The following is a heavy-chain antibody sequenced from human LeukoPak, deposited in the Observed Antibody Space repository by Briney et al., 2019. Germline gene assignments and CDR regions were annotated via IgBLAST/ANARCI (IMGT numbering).Heavy chain of an antibody. V-gene: IGHV3-64*01. CDR1: GFTFSSYA. CDR2: ISSNGGST. D-gene: IGHD6-13*01. Sequence: GGSLRLSCAASGFTFSSYAMHWVRQAPGKGLEYVSAISSNGGSTYYANPVKGRFTISRDNSKNTLYLQMGSLRAEDMAVYYCARGGGGSSLSFFDYWGRGTLVTVSS. J-gene: IGHJ4*02. CDR3: ARGGGGSSLSFFDY.